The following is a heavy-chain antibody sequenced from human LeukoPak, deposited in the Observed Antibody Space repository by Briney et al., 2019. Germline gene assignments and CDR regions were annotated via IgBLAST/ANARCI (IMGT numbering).Heavy chain of an antibody. D-gene: IGHD3-22*01. V-gene: IGHV1-46*01. CDR3: ARDMVITMIANWFDP. Sequence: ASVKVSFKASGYTFTSYYMHWVRQAPGQGLEWMGIINPSGGSTSYAQKFQGRVTMTRDTSTSTVYMELSSLRSEDTAVYYCARDMVITMIANWFDPWGQGTLVTVSS. CDR2: INPSGGST. CDR1: GYTFTSYY. J-gene: IGHJ5*02.